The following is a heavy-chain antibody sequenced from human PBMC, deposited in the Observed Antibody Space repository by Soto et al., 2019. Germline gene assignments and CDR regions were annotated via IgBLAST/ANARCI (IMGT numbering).Heavy chain of an antibody. CDR3: GRGPSPRAPAGGTPYYYAMDV. CDR1: GYDFTAYD. Sequence: ASVKVSCKASGYDFTAYDINWVRQASGQGLEWMGWMNPINGAAGSARRLQGRVSMTRNTATGTAYLELTNLRSDDTAVYFCGRGPSPRAPAGGTPYYYAMDVWGQGTTVTVS. V-gene: IGHV1-8*02. CDR2: MNPINGAA. D-gene: IGHD6-13*01. J-gene: IGHJ6*02.